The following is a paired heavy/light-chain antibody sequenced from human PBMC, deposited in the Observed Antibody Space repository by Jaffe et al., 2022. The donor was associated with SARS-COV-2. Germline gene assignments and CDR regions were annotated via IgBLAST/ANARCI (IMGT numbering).Light chain of an antibody. CDR3: CSYAGSNTGV. Sequence: QSALTQPRSVSGSPGQSVTISCTGTSSDVGGYNFVSWYQQHPGKAPKLMIYDVSTRPSGVPDRFSGSKSGNTASLIISGLQGEDEADYYCCSYAGSNTGVFGGGTKLTVL. CDR2: DVS. CDR1: SSDVGGYNF. V-gene: IGLV2-11*01. J-gene: IGLJ3*02.
Heavy chain of an antibody. CDR3: VRPRNWGTYDY. J-gene: IGHJ4*02. V-gene: IGHV3-7*03. D-gene: IGHD7-27*01. CDR1: GFSLSAYW. Sequence: EVQLGESGGGLVQPGGSLRLSCAASGFSLSAYWMTWVRQGPGKGLEWVADIKTDGSKTYYMESVKGRFTVSRDNAKNSLYLQMDSLRAEDTAVYYCVRPRNWGTYDYWGQGTLVTVSS. CDR2: IKTDGSKT.